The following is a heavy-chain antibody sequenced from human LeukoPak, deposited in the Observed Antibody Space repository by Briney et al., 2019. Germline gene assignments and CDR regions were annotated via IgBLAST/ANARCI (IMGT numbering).Heavy chain of an antibody. CDR2: IWYDGSNK. Sequence: GGSLRLSCAASGFTFSSYWMSWVRQAPGKGLEWVAVIWYDGSNKNYADSVKDRFTISRDNSKTTLFLQMNSLRAEDTAVYYCARVQGRFFGSGSYVGVDHWGQGTLVTVSS. V-gene: IGHV3-33*08. CDR1: GFTFSSYW. J-gene: IGHJ4*02. CDR3: ARVQGRFFGSGSYVGVDH. D-gene: IGHD3-10*01.